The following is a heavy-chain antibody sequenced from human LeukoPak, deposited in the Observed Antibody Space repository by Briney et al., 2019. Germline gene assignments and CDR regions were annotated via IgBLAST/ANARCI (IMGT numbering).Heavy chain of an antibody. CDR3: ARRGSSGSFAAN. CDR1: GFTFSDYY. J-gene: IGHJ4*02. Sequence: GGSLRLSCAASGFTFSDYYMSWIRQAPGKGLEWVSYIRSRGSTIYYADSVKGRFTISRDNAKNSVYLQMNSLRAEDTAVYYCARRGSSGSFAANWGQGTLVTVSS. CDR2: IRSRGSTI. D-gene: IGHD1-26*01. V-gene: IGHV3-11*01.